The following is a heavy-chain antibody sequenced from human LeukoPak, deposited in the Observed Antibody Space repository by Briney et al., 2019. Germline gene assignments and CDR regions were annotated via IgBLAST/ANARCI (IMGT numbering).Heavy chain of an antibody. D-gene: IGHD2-8*01. Sequence: PGGSLRLSCAASGFTSSIYWMSWVRQTPGKGLEWVANIKQDGSEKYYVDSVEGRFIISRDNAKNSLYLQMNSLRAEGTAVYYCVTYKYCTNGVCYFFDNWGQGTLVTVSS. CDR1: GFTSSIYW. CDR2: IKQDGSEK. CDR3: VTYKYCTNGVCYFFDN. J-gene: IGHJ4*02. V-gene: IGHV3-7*01.